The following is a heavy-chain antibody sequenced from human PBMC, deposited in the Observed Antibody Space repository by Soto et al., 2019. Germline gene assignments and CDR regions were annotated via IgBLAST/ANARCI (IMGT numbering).Heavy chain of an antibody. CDR3: ATPSQLWLLYY. V-gene: IGHV3-23*01. Sequence: PGGSLRLSCAASGFTFSSYALSWVRQAPGKGLEWVSGISGSGGNTYYADSVKGRFTISRDNSKNTLYLQMNSLRAEDTALYYCATPSQLWLLYYWGQGTLVTVSS. CDR1: GFTFSSYA. D-gene: IGHD5-18*01. J-gene: IGHJ4*02. CDR2: ISGSGGNT.